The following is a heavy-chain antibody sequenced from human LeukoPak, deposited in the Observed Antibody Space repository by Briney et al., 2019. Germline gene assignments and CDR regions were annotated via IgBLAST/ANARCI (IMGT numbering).Heavy chain of an antibody. V-gene: IGHV3-15*05. CDR3: TTDLGLTMIRVVFVS. J-gene: IGHJ4*02. D-gene: IGHD3-10*01. CDR1: GFAFTNAW. Sequence: GGSLRLSCAASGFAFTNAWMTWVRQAPGKGLEWVGRIKGKGDGETTDYASFVKGRFSMSRDDSRATMYLQMYSLEAEDTAVCYCTTDLGLTMIRVVFVSWGQGALVTVSS. CDR2: IKGKGDGETT.